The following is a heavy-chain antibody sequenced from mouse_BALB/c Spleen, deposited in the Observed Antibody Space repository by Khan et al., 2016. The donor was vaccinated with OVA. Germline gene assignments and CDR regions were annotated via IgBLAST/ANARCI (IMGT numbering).Heavy chain of an antibody. CDR2: TNPTNGRT. J-gene: IGHJ2*01. CDR1: GYTFTSYW. Sequence: QVQLKQSGAELVKAGASVKMSCKASGYTFTSYWMHWVKQRLGQGLEWFAETNPTNGRTYYNEKFKSKATLTVDNSSSTAYMLLSGPTFEDSVFYDCARIKKIVATYFDYWGQGTTLTVSS. CDR3: ARIKKIVATYFDY. D-gene: IGHD1-1*01. V-gene: IGHV1S81*02.